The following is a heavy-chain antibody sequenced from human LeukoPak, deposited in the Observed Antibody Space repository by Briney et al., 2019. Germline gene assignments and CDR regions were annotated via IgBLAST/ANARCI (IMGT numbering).Heavy chain of an antibody. V-gene: IGHV1-2*02. D-gene: IGHD6-19*01. CDR3: ARAVAAYHDAFDI. Sequence: ASVKVSCKASGYTFTGYYMHWVRQAPGQGLEWMGWINPNSGGTNYAQKFQGRVTMTRDTSISTACMELSRLRSDDTAVYYCARAVAAYHDAFDIWGQGTMVTVSS. J-gene: IGHJ3*02. CDR2: INPNSGGT. CDR1: GYTFTGYY.